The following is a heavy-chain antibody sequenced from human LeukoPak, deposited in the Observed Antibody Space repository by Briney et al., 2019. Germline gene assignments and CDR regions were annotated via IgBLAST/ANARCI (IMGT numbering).Heavy chain of an antibody. CDR1: GYTFTSYD. D-gene: IGHD6-13*01. CDR3: ARAGAAPGPEHFDY. Sequence: ASVKVSCKASGYTFTSYDISWVRQATGQGLEWMGWMNPNSGNTGYAQKFQGRVTMTRNTSISTAYMELSSLRSEDTAVYYCARAGAAPGPEHFDYWGQGTLVTVSS. V-gene: IGHV1-8*01. J-gene: IGHJ4*02. CDR2: MNPNSGNT.